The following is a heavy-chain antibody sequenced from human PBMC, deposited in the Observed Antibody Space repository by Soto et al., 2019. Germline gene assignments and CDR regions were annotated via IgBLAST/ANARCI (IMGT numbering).Heavy chain of an antibody. CDR2: ISSAVNT. CDR3: AKQVRDGTSSPYYFDY. V-gene: IGHV3-23*01. CDR1: GFTFSNYA. D-gene: IGHD6-6*01. Sequence: PGGSLRLSCAGSGFTFSNYAMSWVRQAPGKGLEWVSAISSAVNTYYADSVKGRFTISRDNSKNTLSLQMHSLRAEDTAVYYCAKQVRDGTSSPYYFDYWGQGTLVTVSS. J-gene: IGHJ4*02.